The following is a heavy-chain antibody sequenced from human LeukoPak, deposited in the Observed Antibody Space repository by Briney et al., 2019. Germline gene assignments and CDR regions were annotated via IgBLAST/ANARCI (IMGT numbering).Heavy chain of an antibody. Sequence: PSETLSLTCTVSGGSISSYYWSWIRQPPGKGLEWIGNIYYSGDTNYKSSLKSRVTISVDMSTNQFSLKLRSVTAADTAVYYCARSSEGRYYYDSSGNGYFYYYMDVWGKGTTVTISS. CDR3: ARSSEGRYYYDSSGNGYFYYYMDV. D-gene: IGHD3-22*01. V-gene: IGHV4-59*01. CDR1: GGSISSYY. CDR2: IYYSGDT. J-gene: IGHJ6*03.